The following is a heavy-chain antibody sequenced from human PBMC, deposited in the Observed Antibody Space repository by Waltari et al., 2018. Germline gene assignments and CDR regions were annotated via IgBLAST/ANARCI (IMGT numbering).Heavy chain of an antibody. CDR2: ISYDGSNV. V-gene: IGHV3-30*03. CDR3: ATGTPPPD. J-gene: IGHJ4*02. D-gene: IGHD1-7*01. Sequence: QVQLVESGGGVVQPRRSLRLSCAASGFSLSSYGMHWVRQAPGKGLEWVEFISYDGSNVYYADSVKGRFSISRDNPENTLYLQMTNVRLEDTAVYYCATGTPPPDWGQGTLVTVAS. CDR1: GFSLSSYG.